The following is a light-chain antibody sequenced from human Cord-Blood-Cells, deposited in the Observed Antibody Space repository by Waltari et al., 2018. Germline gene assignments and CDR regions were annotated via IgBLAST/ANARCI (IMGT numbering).Light chain of an antibody. CDR1: SSDVGGYNY. Sequence: QSALTQPASVSGSPGQSLTISCTGTSSDVGGYNYVSWYQQHPGKAPNLMIYDVSNRPSGVSNRFSGSKSGNTASLTISGLQAEDEADYYCSSYTSSSTNVVFGGGTKLTVL. CDR2: DVS. J-gene: IGLJ2*01. V-gene: IGLV2-14*01. CDR3: SSYTSSSTNVV.